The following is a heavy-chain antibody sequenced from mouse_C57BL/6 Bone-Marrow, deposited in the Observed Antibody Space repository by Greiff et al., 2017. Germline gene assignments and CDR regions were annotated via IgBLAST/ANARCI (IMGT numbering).Heavy chain of an antibody. CDR1: GYSFTGYY. CDR3: ARRRGLPWYFDV. J-gene: IGHJ1*03. D-gene: IGHD2-4*01. V-gene: IGHV1-42*01. Sequence: EVKLMESGPELVKPGASVKISCKASGYSFTGYYMNWVKQSPEKSLEWIGEINPSTGGTTYNQKFKAKATLTVDKSSSTAYMQLKSLTSEDSAVYYCARRRGLPWYFDVWGTGTTVTVSS. CDR2: INPSTGGT.